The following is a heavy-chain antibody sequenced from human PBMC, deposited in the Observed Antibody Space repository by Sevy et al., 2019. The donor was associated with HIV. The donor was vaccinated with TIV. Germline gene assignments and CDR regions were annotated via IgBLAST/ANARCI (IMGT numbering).Heavy chain of an antibody. CDR1: GYTFTSYG. D-gene: IGHD2-15*01. V-gene: IGHV1-18*01. J-gene: IGHJ6*03. CDR3: ARVNGDCSGGSCYSRVYYYYYYMDV. CDR2: ISAYNGNT. Sequence: ASVKVSCKASGYTFTSYGISWVRQAPGQGLEWMGWISAYNGNTNYAQTLQGRVTMTTDTSTSTAYRELRSLRSDDTAVDYCARVNGDCSGGSCYSRVYYYYYYMDVWGKGTTVTVSS.